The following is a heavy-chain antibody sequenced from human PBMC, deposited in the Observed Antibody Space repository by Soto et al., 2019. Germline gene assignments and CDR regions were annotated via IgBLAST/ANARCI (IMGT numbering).Heavy chain of an antibody. CDR1: GYTFTSYG. CDR2: ISAYNGNT. Sequence: QVQLVQSGAEVKKPGASVKVSCKASGYTFTSYGISWVRQAPGQGLEWMGWISAYNGNTNYAQKLQGRVTMTTDTSTSTAYKELRSLRSDDTAVYYCARFLPEPVVAATTPDYWGQGTLVTVSS. D-gene: IGHD2-15*01. V-gene: IGHV1-18*01. CDR3: ARFLPEPVVAATTPDY. J-gene: IGHJ4*02.